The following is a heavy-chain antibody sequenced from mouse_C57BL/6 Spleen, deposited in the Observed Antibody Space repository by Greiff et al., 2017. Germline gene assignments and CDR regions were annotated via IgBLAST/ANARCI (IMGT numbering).Heavy chain of an antibody. D-gene: IGHD2-3*01. CDR1: GYAFSSSW. V-gene: IGHV1-82*01. J-gene: IGHJ4*01. CDR2: IYPGDGDT. CDR3: ARCDGYYVDYAMDY. Sequence: VQLQQSGPELVKPGASVKISCKASGYAFSSSWMNWVKQRPGKGLEWIGRIYPGDGDTNYNGKFKGKATLTADKSSSTAYMQLSSLTSEDSAVYFGARCDGYYVDYAMDYWGQGTSVTVSS.